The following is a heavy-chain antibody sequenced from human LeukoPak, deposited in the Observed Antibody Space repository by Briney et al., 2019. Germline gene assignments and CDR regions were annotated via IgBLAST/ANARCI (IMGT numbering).Heavy chain of an antibody. Sequence: AASVKVSCKASGYTFTSYYMHWVRQAPGQGLEWMGIINPSGGSTSYAQKFQGRVTMTRDTSTCTVYMELSSLRSEDTAVYYCLIAKSGSSSSGTPYYFDYWGQGTLVTVSS. J-gene: IGHJ4*02. V-gene: IGHV1-46*01. CDR2: INPSGGST. CDR3: LIAKSGSSSSGTPYYFDY. CDR1: GYTFTSYY. D-gene: IGHD6-6*01.